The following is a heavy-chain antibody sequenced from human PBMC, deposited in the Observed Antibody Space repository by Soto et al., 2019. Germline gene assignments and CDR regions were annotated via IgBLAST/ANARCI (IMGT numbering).Heavy chain of an antibody. CDR1: CCSSSSCGYY. J-gene: IGHJ4*02. V-gene: IGHV4-31*03. D-gene: IGHD3-10*01. CDR3: ASVWFGELLYYFDY. Sequence: TLSLTFSFSCCSSSSCGYYWSWIRQHPGKGLEWIGYIYYSGSTYYNPSLKSRVTISVDTSKNQFSLKLSSVTAADTAVYYCASVWFGELLYYFDYWGQGTLVTVSS. CDR2: IYYSGST.